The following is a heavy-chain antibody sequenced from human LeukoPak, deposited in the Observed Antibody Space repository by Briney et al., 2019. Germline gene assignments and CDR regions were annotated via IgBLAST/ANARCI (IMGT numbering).Heavy chain of an antibody. CDR3: ATVSIIAVAGTPSDY. V-gene: IGHV1-24*01. D-gene: IGHD6-19*01. CDR1: GYTLTELS. J-gene: IGHJ4*02. Sequence: VASVKVSCKVSGYTLTELSMHWVRQAPGKGLEWMGGFDPEDGETVYAQKFQGRVTMTEDTSTDTAYMELSSLRSEDTAVYYCATVSIIAVAGTPSDYWGQGTLVTVSS. CDR2: FDPEDGET.